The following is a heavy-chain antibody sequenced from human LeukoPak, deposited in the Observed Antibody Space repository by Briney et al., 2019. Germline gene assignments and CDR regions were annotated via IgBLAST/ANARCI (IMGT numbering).Heavy chain of an antibody. CDR3: ARGPDWTVTTYYYYMDV. CDR2: IYTSGST. J-gene: IGHJ6*03. CDR1: GGSISSYY. Sequence: KPSETLSLTCTVSGGSISSYYWSWIRQPAGKGLEWIGRIYTSGSTNYNPSLNSRVTMSVDTSKNQFSLKLSSVTAADTAVYYCARGPDWTVTTYYYYMDVWGKGTTVTVSS. D-gene: IGHD4-11*01. V-gene: IGHV4-4*07.